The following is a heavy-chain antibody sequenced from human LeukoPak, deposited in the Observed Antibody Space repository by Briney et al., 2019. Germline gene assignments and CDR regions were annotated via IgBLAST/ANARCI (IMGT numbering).Heavy chain of an antibody. V-gene: IGHV3-30*02. Sequence: GGSLRLSCAASGFTFSSYAMHWVRQAPGKGLEWVAFIRYDENNKYYADSVKGRFTISRDNSKNTLYLQMNSLRAEDTAVYYCAKLKGQSGNYGDSLHRSRFPFDIWGQGTMVTVSS. CDR2: IRYDENNK. CDR1: GFTFSSYA. CDR3: AKLKGQSGNYGDSLHRSRFPFDI. J-gene: IGHJ3*02. D-gene: IGHD1-26*01.